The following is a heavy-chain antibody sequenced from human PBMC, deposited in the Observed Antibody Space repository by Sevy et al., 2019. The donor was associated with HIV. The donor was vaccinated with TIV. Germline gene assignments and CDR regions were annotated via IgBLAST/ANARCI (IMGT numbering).Heavy chain of an antibody. D-gene: IGHD2-2*01. CDR2: IIPIFGTA. J-gene: IGHJ5*02. CDR3: ARGVGYCSSTSCYARNWFDP. V-gene: IGHV1-69*06. Sequence: ASVKVSCKASGGTFSSYAISWVRQAPGQGLEWMGGIIPIFGTANYEQKFQGRVTITAYKSTSAAYMELSSLRSEDTAVYYCARGVGYCSSTSCYARNWFDPWGQGTLVTVSS. CDR1: GGTFSSYA.